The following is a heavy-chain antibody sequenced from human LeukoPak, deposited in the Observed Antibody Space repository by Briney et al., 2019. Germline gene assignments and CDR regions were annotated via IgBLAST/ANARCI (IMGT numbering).Heavy chain of an antibody. V-gene: IGHV1-18*01. CDR3: ARLAAGGPYYYDSSGYFDY. CDR2: ISAYNGNT. J-gene: IGHJ4*02. CDR1: GYTFTSYG. D-gene: IGHD3-22*01. Sequence: ASVKISCKASGYTFTSYGISWVRQAPGQGLEWMGWISAYNGNTNYAQKLQGRVTMTTDTSTSTAYMELRSLRSDDTAVYYCARLAAGGPYYYDSSGYFDYWGQGTLVTVSS.